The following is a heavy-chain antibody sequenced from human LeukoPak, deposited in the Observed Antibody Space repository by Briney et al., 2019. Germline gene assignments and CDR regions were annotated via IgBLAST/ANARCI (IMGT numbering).Heavy chain of an antibody. CDR2: INTDGTRT. Sequence: GGSLRLSCAASGFSFSSYWMHWVRQAPGKGLVWVSRINTDGTRTSYADSVKGRFTISRDNAKNTLSLQMDSLGTEDTAVYYCARTEYCSPTSCKYASFWGQGTMVTVSS. CDR3: ARTEYCSPTSCKYASF. V-gene: IGHV3-74*01. CDR1: GFSFSSYW. J-gene: IGHJ3*01. D-gene: IGHD2-2*01.